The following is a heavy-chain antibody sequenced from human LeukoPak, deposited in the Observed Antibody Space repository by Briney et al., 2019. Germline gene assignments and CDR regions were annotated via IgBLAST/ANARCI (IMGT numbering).Heavy chain of an antibody. CDR2: IVVGSGNT. J-gene: IGHJ6*02. D-gene: IGHD1-26*01. CDR3: ARDRSSGSYYYYGMDV. Sequence: GASVKVSCKASGFTFTSSAVQWVRQARGQRLEWIGWIVVGSGNTNYAQKFQERVTITRDMSTSTAYMELSSLRSEDTAVYYCARDRSSGSYYYYGMDVWGQGTTVTVSS. V-gene: IGHV1-58*01. CDR1: GFTFTSSA.